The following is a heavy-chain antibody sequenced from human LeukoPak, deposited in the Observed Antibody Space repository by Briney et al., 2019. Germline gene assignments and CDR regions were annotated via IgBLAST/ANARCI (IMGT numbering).Heavy chain of an antibody. CDR1: AFTFSNYY. CDR2: ISSSGSTI. D-gene: IGHD3-9*01. Sequence: GGSLRLSCAVSAFTFSNYYMSWIRQAPGKGLEWVSYISSSGSTIYYADSVKGRFTISRDNAKNSLYLQMNSLRGEDTAVYYCARGRYNAFDIWGQGTMVTVSS. CDR3: ARGRYNAFDI. J-gene: IGHJ3*02. V-gene: IGHV3-11*01.